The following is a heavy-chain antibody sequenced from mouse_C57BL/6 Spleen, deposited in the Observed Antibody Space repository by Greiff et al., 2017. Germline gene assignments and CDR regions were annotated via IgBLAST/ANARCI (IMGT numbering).Heavy chain of an antibody. D-gene: IGHD4-1*01. V-gene: IGHV1-7*01. CDR2: INPSSGYT. CDR3: ARSSDWDVGAMDY. CDR1: GYTFTSYW. Sequence: VKLVEPGAELAKPGASVKLSCKASGYTFTSYWLHWVKQRPGQGLEWIGYINPSSGYTKYNQKFKDKATLTADKSSSTAYMQLSSLTYEDSAVYYGARSSDWDVGAMDYGGQGTSVTVSS. J-gene: IGHJ4*01.